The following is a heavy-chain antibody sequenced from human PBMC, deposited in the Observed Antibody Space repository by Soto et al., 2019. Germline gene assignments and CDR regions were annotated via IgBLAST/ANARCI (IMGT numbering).Heavy chain of an antibody. V-gene: IGHV5-51*01. CDR3: SRHAGNSWKGHYFDY. CDR2: IYPNDSQT. Sequence: PGESLKISCQASGYSFYSSWLGWVRQMPGEGLEGMGIIYPNDSQTIYSPTFHGQVTISADKATDTAYHQWRSLKTSDNTMYYCSRHAGNSWKGHYFDYWVQGVLVTVSS. J-gene: IGHJ4*02. D-gene: IGHD6-13*01. CDR1: GYSFYSSW.